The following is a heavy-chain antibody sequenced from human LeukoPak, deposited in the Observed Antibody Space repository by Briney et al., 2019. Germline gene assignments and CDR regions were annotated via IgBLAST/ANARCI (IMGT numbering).Heavy chain of an antibody. CDR1: GFTFSSYG. CDR2: IWYDGSNK. Sequence: GGSLRLSCAASGFTFSSYGMHWVRQAPGKGLEGLAVIWYDGSNKYYADSVKGRFTSSRDNSKNTLYLQMNSLRAEDTAVYYCARGMGWLRYPKSYFDYWGREPWSPSPQ. V-gene: IGHV3-33*01. CDR3: ARGMGWLRYPKSYFDY. D-gene: IGHD5-24*01. J-gene: IGHJ4*02.